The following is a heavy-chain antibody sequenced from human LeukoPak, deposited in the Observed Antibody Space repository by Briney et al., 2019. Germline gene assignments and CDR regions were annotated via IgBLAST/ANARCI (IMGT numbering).Heavy chain of an antibody. J-gene: IGHJ6*02. V-gene: IGHV4-61*02. Sequence: SETLSLTCTVSGGSISSGSYYWSWIRQPAGKGLEWIGRIYTSGSTNYNPSLKSRVTISVDTSKNQFSLKLSSVTAADTAVYYCSAAAGNYYGMDVWGQGTTVTVSS. CDR2: IYTSGST. CDR3: SAAAGNYYGMDV. CDR1: GGSISSGSYY. D-gene: IGHD6-13*01.